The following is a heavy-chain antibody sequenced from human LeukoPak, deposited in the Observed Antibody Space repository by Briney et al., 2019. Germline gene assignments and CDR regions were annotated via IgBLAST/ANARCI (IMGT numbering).Heavy chain of an antibody. CDR3: ARGWYCSGGSCYSESEDYYYYYMDV. CDR1: GGTFSSYA. V-gene: IGHV1-69*05. J-gene: IGHJ6*03. D-gene: IGHD2-15*01. CDR2: IIPIFGTA. Sequence: SVKVSCKASGGTFSSYAISWVRQAPGQGLEWMGGIIPIFGTANYAQKFQGRVTITTDESTSTAYMELSSLRSEDTAVYYCARGWYCSGGSCYSESEDYYYYYMDVWGKGTTVTVSS.